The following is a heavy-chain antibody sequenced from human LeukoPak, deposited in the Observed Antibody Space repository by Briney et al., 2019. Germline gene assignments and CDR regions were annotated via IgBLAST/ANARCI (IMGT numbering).Heavy chain of an antibody. V-gene: IGHV3-23*01. CDR3: AKDSQSWLQSLFDY. CDR2: ISGSGGST. Sequence: GGSLRLSCAASGFTFSSYAMSWVRQAPGKGLEWVSAISGSGGSTYYADSVKGRFTISRGNSKNTLYLQMNSLRAEDTAVYYCAKDSQSWLQSLFDYWGRETRVPVSS. CDR1: GFTFSSYA. D-gene: IGHD5-24*01. J-gene: IGHJ4*02.